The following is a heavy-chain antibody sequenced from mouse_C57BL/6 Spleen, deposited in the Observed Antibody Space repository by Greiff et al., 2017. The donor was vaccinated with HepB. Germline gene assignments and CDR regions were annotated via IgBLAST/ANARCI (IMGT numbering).Heavy chain of an antibody. CDR2: IYWDDDK. CDR1: FFSLLTSFIF. Sequence: SFPFLFPSSPPPRLPFSFSFFSLLTSFIFFIFILHPSLNFLYFLSHIYWDDDKRYNPSLKSRLTISKDTSRNQVFLKITSVDTADTATYYCARSEGSYYSNYAFAYWGQGTLVTVSA. V-gene: IGHV8-12*01. D-gene: IGHD2-5*01. J-gene: IGHJ3*01. CDR3: ARSEGSYYSNYAFAY.